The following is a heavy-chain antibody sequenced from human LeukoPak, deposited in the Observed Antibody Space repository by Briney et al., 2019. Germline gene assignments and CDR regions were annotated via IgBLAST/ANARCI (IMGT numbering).Heavy chain of an antibody. CDR1: GFNFRGYA. CDR2: IAYDGSDK. D-gene: IGHD1-1*01. V-gene: IGHV3-30*04. Sequence: GGSLRLSCAASGFNFRGYAMQWVRQAPGRGLEWLTVIAYDGSDKAYADTVKGRFTVSRDNSKNTLYLQMNSLRVEDTAVYYCARDWNGILDHWGQGTLVTVSS. CDR3: ARDWNGILDH. J-gene: IGHJ5*02.